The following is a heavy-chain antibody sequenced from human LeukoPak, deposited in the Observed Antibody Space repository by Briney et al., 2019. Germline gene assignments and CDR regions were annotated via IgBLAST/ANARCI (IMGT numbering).Heavy chain of an antibody. V-gene: IGHV1-8*02. Sequence: ASVKVSCKASGYTFTSYYMHWVRQAPGQGLEWMGWMNPNSGNTGYAQKFQGRVTMTRNTSISTAYMELSSLRSEDTAVYYCARASSITMVRGRRYYYYYMDVWGKGTTVTISS. D-gene: IGHD3-10*01. CDR3: ARASSITMVRGRRYYYYYMDV. J-gene: IGHJ6*03. CDR1: GYTFTSYY. CDR2: MNPNSGNT.